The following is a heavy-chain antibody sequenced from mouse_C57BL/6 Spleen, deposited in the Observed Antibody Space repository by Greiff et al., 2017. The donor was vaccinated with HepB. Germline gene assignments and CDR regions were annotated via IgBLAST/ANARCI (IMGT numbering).Heavy chain of an antibody. J-gene: IGHJ4*01. D-gene: IGHD3-2*02. CDR1: GYSITSDY. CDR3: ARTQLRLPYAMDY. V-gene: IGHV3-8*01. Sequence: EVQLVESGPGLAKPSQTLSLTCSVTGYSITSDYWNWIRKFPGNKLEYMGYISYSGSTYYNPSLNSRISITRDTSKNQYYLQLNSVTTEDTATYYCARTQLRLPYAMDYWGQGTSVTVSS. CDR2: ISYSGST.